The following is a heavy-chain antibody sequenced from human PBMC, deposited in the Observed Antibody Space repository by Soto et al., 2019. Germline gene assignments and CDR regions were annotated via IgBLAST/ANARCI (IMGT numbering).Heavy chain of an antibody. V-gene: IGHV1-8*01. CDR3: ARSTSVYGDRH. Sequence: QVQLVQSGAEVKKPGASVKVSCKASGYTFTSYDINWVRQATGQGLEWMGWMNPNSGNTGYAQKFQCRITMTMKTSKSTVWREVISLGSEYTAVYYCARSTSVYGDRHWGQGSLVTVYS. CDR2: MNPNSGNT. CDR1: GYTFTSYD. J-gene: IGHJ4*02. D-gene: IGHD4-17*01.